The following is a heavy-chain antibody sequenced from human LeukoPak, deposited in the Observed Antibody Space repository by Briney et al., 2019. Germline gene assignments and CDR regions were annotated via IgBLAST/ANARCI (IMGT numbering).Heavy chain of an antibody. CDR2: IKQDGSEK. CDR3: ARVAYYDFWSGYYAVYYYGMDV. D-gene: IGHD3-3*01. Sequence: GGSLRLSCAASGFTFSSYWTSWVRQAPGKGLEWVANIKQDGSEKYYVGSVKGRFTISRDNAKNSLYLQMNSLRAEDTAVYYCARVAYYDFWSGYYAVYYYGMDVWGQGTTVTVSS. V-gene: IGHV3-7*01. CDR1: GFTFSSYW. J-gene: IGHJ6*02.